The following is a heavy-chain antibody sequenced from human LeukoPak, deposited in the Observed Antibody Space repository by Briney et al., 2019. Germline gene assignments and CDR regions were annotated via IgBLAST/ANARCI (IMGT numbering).Heavy chain of an antibody. Sequence: PSETLSLTCTVSGGSISRIPYYWGWIRQPPGKGLEWIGHIDKSGSTSHNPSLESRVTISLDMSKNQFSLRLSSVTAADTAVYYCAGRGGQYTSWGQGTLVSVSS. CDR2: IDKSGST. J-gene: IGHJ5*02. CDR1: GGSISRIPYY. V-gene: IGHV4-39*07. D-gene: IGHD3-3*01. CDR3: AGRGGQYTS.